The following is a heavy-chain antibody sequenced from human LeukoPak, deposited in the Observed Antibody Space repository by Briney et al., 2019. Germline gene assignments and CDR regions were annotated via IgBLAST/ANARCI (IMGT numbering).Heavy chain of an antibody. V-gene: IGHV4-59*01. D-gene: IGHD2-2*01. Sequence: SETLSLTCTVSGGSISSCYWSWIRQPPGKGLEWIGYIYYSGSTNYNPSLKSRVTISVDTSKNQFSLKLSSVTAADTAVYYCARVGGSSCSSTSCLGPHYWYFDLWGRGTLVTVSS. CDR2: IYYSGST. CDR3: ARVGGSSCSSTSCLGPHYWYFDL. CDR1: GGSISSCY. J-gene: IGHJ2*01.